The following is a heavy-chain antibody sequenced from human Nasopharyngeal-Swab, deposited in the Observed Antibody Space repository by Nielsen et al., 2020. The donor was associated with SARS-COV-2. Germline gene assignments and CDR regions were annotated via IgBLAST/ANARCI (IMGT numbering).Heavy chain of an antibody. J-gene: IGHJ4*02. D-gene: IGHD2/OR15-2a*01. Sequence: GGSLRLSCAASGFTFSSYRMHWVRQAPGKGLVWVSRINGDGSSLNYADFVKGRFTISTDNAKSTLYLEMNSLRAEDTAVYYCARGRGSSTSMIGYWGQGTPVTVSS. CDR2: INGDGSSL. V-gene: IGHV3-74*01. CDR1: GFTFSSYR. CDR3: ARGRGSSTSMIGY.